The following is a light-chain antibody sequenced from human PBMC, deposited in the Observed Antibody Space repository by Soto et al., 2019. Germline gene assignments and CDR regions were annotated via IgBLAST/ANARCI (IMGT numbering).Light chain of an antibody. V-gene: IGLV1-51*02. CDR1: SSNIGNNY. J-gene: IGLJ1*01. Sequence: QSALTQPPSVSAAPGQKVTISCSGSSSNIGNNYVSWYQQLPGTAPKLLIYENNKRPSGIPDRFSGSKSGTSATLGITGLQTGDEADYYCGTWDSSPSAYVFGTGTKVTV. CDR3: GTWDSSPSAYV. CDR2: ENN.